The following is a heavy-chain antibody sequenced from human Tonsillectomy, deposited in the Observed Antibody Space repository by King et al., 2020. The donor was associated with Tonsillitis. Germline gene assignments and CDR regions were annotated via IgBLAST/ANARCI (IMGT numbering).Heavy chain of an antibody. V-gene: IGHV3-23*03. Sequence: VQLVESGGGLVQPGGSLRLSCVASGFTLSDFAMSWVRQAPGKGLEWVSSIHRNGRNKYYADSVTGRFIISRDGLQNTLFLQMNNLRGEDTAVYFCAKDHESSGWPSFDYWGQGTVVTVSS. CDR1: GFTLSDFA. CDR3: AKDHESSGWPSFDY. J-gene: IGHJ4*02. CDR2: IHRNGRNK. D-gene: IGHD3-22*01.